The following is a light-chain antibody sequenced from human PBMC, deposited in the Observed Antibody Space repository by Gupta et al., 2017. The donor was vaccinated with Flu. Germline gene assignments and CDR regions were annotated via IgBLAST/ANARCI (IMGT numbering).Light chain of an antibody. J-gene: IGLJ2*01. Sequence: LTSCCPATGRDAAGNYDVICNQQHPDKTPELIIYEVCKRPAGVSKRFSGSKPGNTPALTISGLQVDDKADYCFSTDASSITLVFGGGTKLTVL. CDR1: GRDAAGNYD. CDR2: EVC. CDR3: STDASSITLV. V-gene: IGLV2-14*01.